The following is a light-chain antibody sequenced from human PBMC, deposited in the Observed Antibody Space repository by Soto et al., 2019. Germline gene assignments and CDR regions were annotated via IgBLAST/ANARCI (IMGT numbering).Light chain of an antibody. J-gene: IGLJ3*02. V-gene: IGLV1-44*01. CDR3: AAWDDSLNGLV. Sequence: QSVLTQPPSASGTPGQRVTVSCSGSSSNIGSNTVNWYQQLPGTAPKLLIYSNNQRPSGVPDRFSGSKSGTSVSLAISGLQSEDDADYYCAAWDDSLNGLVIGGGTQLTVL. CDR2: SNN. CDR1: SSNIGSNT.